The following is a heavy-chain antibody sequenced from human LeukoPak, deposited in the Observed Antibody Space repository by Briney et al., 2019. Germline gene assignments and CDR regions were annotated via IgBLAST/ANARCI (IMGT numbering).Heavy chain of an antibody. D-gene: IGHD1-26*01. CDR1: GASPSTSPYY. Sequence: PSETLSLICSVSGASPSTSPYYWGWIRQPPGRGLEWIGNIYYTGSTYYNVSLNSRVTISIDTSKNLFSLRLNSMTAADTAVYYCAKSGGYGLIDKWGQGTLVTVSS. V-gene: IGHV4-39*01. J-gene: IGHJ4*02. CDR2: IYYTGST. CDR3: AKSGGYGLIDK.